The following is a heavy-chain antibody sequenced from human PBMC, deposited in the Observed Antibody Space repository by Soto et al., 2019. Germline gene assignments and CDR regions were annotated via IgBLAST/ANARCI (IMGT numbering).Heavy chain of an antibody. CDR3: ARGHYGSGSDAFDI. CDR1: GGSISSGGHY. J-gene: IGHJ3*02. D-gene: IGHD3-10*01. V-gene: IGHV4-31*03. CDR2: IYFGGNT. Sequence: PSETLSLTCTVSGGSISSGGHYWTWIRQHPGKGLEWIGYIYFGGNTYYNPSLKSRVTISVDTSKNQLSLKLNSVTAADTAVYYCARGHYGSGSDAFDIWGQGTMVTVSS.